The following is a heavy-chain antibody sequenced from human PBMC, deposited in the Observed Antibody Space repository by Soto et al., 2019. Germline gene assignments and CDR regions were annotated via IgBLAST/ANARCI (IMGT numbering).Heavy chain of an antibody. J-gene: IGHJ5*02. V-gene: IGHV1-3*01. D-gene: IGHD3-16*01. CDR1: GYTFTSYV. Sequence: ASVKFSCKSSGYTFTSYVMHWVRQAPGQRLEWMGWINAGNGNTKYSQNFQGRVTITRDTSASTAYMELSSLRSEDTAVYYCARVWAYTGESTFDPRGQGTLVTVSS. CDR2: INAGNGNT. CDR3: ARVWAYTGESTFDP.